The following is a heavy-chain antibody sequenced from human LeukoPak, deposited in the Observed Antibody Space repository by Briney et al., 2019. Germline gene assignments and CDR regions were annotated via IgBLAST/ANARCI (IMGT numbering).Heavy chain of an antibody. CDR3: ARLGDGNFDL. J-gene: IGHJ2*01. Sequence: SETLSLTCAVYGGSFSGYYWSWIRQPPGKGLEWIGEINHSGSTNYNPSLKSRVTISVDTSKNQFSLKLSSVTAADTAVYYCARLGDGNFDLWGRGTLVTVSS. V-gene: IGHV4-34*01. CDR1: GGSFSGYY. D-gene: IGHD5-24*01. CDR2: INHSGST.